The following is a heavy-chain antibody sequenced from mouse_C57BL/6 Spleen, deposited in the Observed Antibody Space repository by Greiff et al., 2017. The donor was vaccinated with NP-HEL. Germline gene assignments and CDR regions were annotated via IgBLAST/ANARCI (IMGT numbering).Heavy chain of an antibody. CDR1: GYAFSSYW. CDR3: AREGYYYGSRTGAMDY. D-gene: IGHD1-1*01. Sequence: VQLQQSGAELVKPGASVKISCKASGYAFSSYWMNWVKQRPGKGLEWIGQIYPGDGDTNYNGKFKGKATLTADKSSSTAYMQLSSRTSEDSAVYCCAREGYYYGSRTGAMDYWGQGTSVTVSS. CDR2: IYPGDGDT. V-gene: IGHV1-80*01. J-gene: IGHJ4*01.